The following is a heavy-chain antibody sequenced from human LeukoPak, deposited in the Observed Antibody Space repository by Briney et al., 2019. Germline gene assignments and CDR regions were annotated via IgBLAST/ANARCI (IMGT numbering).Heavy chain of an antibody. V-gene: IGHV4-59*01. CDR3: ARQSFIAGDNWNYVLNGDDALDI. CDR2: IYYSGST. D-gene: IGHD1-7*01. CDR1: GGSISSYY. Sequence: SETLSFTCTVSGGSISSYYWSWIRQPPGKGLEWIGYIYYSGSTNYNPSLKSRVTISVDTSKNQFSLKLSSVTAADTAVYYCARQSFIAGDNWNYVLNGDDALDIWGQGTMVTVSS. J-gene: IGHJ3*02.